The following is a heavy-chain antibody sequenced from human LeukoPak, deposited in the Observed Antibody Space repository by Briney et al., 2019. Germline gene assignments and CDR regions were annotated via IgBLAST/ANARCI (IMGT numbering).Heavy chain of an antibody. CDR2: ISSSSSSYI. CDR1: GFTFRSNT. Sequence: PGGSLRLSCAASGFTFRSNTMNWVRQAPGKGLEWVSSISSSSSSYIYYADSVRGRFTIPRDNAKNSLYLQMNSLSAEDTAVYYCARDQCSSTSCYCAYWGQGTLVTVAS. V-gene: IGHV3-21*01. J-gene: IGHJ4*02. D-gene: IGHD2-2*01. CDR3: ARDQCSSTSCYCAY.